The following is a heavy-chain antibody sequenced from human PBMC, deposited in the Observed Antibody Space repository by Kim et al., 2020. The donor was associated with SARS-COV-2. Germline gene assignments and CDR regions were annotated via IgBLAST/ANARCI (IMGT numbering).Heavy chain of an antibody. CDR3: ARIKGSGSYYRYYYYNMGV. D-gene: IGHD3-10*01. Sequence: SETLSLTCIVSGGSLSSDTYSWSWVRQRPGKGLEWIGNIQSSGSTNYSPSLKGRVTISLEMSENQFSLKLTLVTSADTAVYYCARIKGSGSYYRYYYYNMGVWGQGTTVTVSS. CDR2: IQSSGST. V-gene: IGHV4-31*03. J-gene: IGHJ6*03. CDR1: GGSLSSDTYS.